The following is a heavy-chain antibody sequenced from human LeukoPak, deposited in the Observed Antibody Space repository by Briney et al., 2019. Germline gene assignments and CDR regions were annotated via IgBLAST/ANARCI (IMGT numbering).Heavy chain of an antibody. CDR2: IYYSGST. D-gene: IGHD4-17*01. J-gene: IGHJ5*02. V-gene: IGHV4-31*03. Sequence: SETLSLTCTVSGGSISSGGYYWSWIRQHPGEGLEWIGYIYYSGSTYYNPSLKSRVTISVDTSKNQFSLKLSSVTAADTAVYYCATSTTVTTAWFDPWGQGTLVTVSS. CDR1: GGSISSGGYY. CDR3: ATSTTVTTAWFDP.